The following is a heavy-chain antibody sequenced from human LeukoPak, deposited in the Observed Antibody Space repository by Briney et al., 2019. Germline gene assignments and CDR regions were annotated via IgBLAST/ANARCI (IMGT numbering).Heavy chain of an antibody. J-gene: IGHJ4*02. CDR2: ISSNGGST. Sequence: GGSLRLSCAASGFTFSSYAMHWVRQAPGKGLEYVSAISSNGGSTYYADSVKGRFTISRDNSKNTLYLQMSSLRPEDTAVYYCVKGIVVVTARAFNYWGQGTLVTVSS. V-gene: IGHV3-64D*06. CDR3: VKGIVVVTARAFNY. D-gene: IGHD2-21*02. CDR1: GFTFSSYA.